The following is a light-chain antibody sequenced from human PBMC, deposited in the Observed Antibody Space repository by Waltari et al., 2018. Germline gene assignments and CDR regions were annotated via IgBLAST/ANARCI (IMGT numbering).Light chain of an antibody. Sequence: EIVMTQSPATLSVYPGERATLSCRASQSVSNNLAWFQHKPGQAPRLLIYGASTRAAGIPARFSGSGSGADFTLTISSLQPDDFATYYCQQYSSFSTFGLGTKV. CDR2: GAS. CDR3: QQYSSFST. V-gene: IGKV3-15*01. CDR1: QSVSNN. J-gene: IGKJ1*01.